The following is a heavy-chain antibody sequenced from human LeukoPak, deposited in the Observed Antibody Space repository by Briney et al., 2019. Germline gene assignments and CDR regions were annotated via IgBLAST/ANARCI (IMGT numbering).Heavy chain of an antibody. D-gene: IGHD2-2*01. CDR1: GGSISSSNW. CDR2: IYHSGST. V-gene: IGHV4-4*02. CDR3: ARHYCSSTSCYLFDY. J-gene: IGHJ4*02. Sequence: SETLSLTCAVSGGSISSSNWWSWVRQPPGKGLEWIGEIYHSGSTNYSPSLKSRVTISVDTSKNQFSLKLSSVTAADTAVYYCARHYCSSTSCYLFDYWGLGTLVTVSS.